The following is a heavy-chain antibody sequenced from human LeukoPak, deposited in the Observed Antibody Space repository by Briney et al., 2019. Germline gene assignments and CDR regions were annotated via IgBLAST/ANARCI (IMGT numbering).Heavy chain of an antibody. CDR1: GGSISSGDYY. D-gene: IGHD3/OR15-3a*01. V-gene: IGHV4-30-4*01. Sequence: SQTLSLTCTVSGGSISSGDYYWSWIRQPPGKGLEWIGYIYYSGSTYYNPSLKSRVTISVDTSKNQFSPKLSSVTAADTAVYYCARVDPGEGLVTFDYWGQGTLVTVSS. CDR2: IYYSGST. J-gene: IGHJ4*02. CDR3: ARVDPGEGLVTFDY.